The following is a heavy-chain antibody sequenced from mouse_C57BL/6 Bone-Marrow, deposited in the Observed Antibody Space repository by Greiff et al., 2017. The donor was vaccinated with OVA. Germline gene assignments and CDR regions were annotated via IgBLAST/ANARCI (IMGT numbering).Heavy chain of an antibody. V-gene: IGHV1-81*01. CDR1: GYTFTSYG. CDR2: IYPRSGNT. CDR3: ARKWGGSRAY. D-gene: IGHD1-1*01. J-gene: IGHJ3*01. Sequence: QVQLQQSGAELARPGASVKLSCKASGYTFTSYGISWVKQRTGQGLEWIGEIYPRSGNTYYNEKFKGKATLTADKSSSTAYMELRSLTSEDSAVYFCARKWGGSRAYWGQGTLVTVSA.